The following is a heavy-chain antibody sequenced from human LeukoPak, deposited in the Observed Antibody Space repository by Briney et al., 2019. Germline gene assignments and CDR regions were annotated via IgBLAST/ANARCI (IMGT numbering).Heavy chain of an antibody. V-gene: IGHV3-30-3*01. J-gene: IGHJ4*02. CDR2: ISYDGSNK. CDR1: GFTLSSYA. CDR3: ARSAFEPGYSSDLIDN. Sequence: GRSLRLSCAASGFTLSSYAMHWVRQAPGKGLEWVAVISYDGSNKYYADSVKGRFTISRDNSKNTLYLQVNSLRAEDTAVYYCARSAFEPGYSSDLIDNWGQGTLVTVSS. D-gene: IGHD6-19*01.